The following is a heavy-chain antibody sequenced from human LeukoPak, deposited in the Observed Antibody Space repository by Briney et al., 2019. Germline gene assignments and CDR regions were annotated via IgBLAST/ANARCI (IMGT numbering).Heavy chain of an antibody. D-gene: IGHD3-16*01. Sequence: GGSLRLSCAASGFTFSSYSMNWVRQAPGKGLEWVSSISGSSSSIYYAESVRGRFTVSRDNAKNSLYLQMNSLRAEDTAVYYCSRVLTGGVVTGAFEYWGQGTLVTVSS. J-gene: IGHJ4*02. CDR2: ISGSSSSI. V-gene: IGHV3-21*01. CDR1: GFTFSSYS. CDR3: SRVLTGGVVTGAFEY.